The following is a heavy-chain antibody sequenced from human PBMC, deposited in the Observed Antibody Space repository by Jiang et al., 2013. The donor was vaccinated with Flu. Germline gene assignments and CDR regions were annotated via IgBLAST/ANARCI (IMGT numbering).Heavy chain of an antibody. CDR1: GFSLSTSGMC. D-gene: IGHD3-3*01. CDR3: ARNYYDFWSGYYNWFDP. Sequence: KPTQTLTLTCTFSGFSLSTSGMCVSWIRQPPGKALEWLARIDWDDDKYYSTSLKTRLTISKDTSKNQVVLTMTNMDPVDTATYYCARNYYDFWSGYYNWFDPWGQGTLVTVSS. V-gene: IGHV2-70*11. J-gene: IGHJ5*02. CDR2: IDWDDDK.